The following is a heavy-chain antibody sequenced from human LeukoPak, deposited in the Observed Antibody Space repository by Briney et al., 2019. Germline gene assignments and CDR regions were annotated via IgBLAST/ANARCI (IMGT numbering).Heavy chain of an antibody. Sequence: GGSLRLSCAASGFIFSNYNMNWVRQTPGKGLEWLSYISSSSGTIYYADSVKGRFTISGDNAKNSLYLQMNSLRAEDTAVYYCARDLGYFWGQGTLVTVSS. CDR1: GFIFSNYN. D-gene: IGHD3-16*01. CDR2: ISSSSGTI. V-gene: IGHV3-48*01. J-gene: IGHJ4*02. CDR3: ARDLGYF.